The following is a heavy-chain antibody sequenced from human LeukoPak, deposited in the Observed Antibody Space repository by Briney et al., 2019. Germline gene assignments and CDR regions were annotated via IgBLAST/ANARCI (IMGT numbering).Heavy chain of an antibody. D-gene: IGHD3-10*01. CDR1: GYSFTSGYSFAVYW. V-gene: IGHV5-51*01. CDR2: VYPGDSDT. J-gene: IGHJ6*04. Sequence: GESLKISCKGSGYSFTSGYSFAVYWIGWVRQMPGKGLEWMGIVYPGDSDTRYSPSFQGQVTISVDTSISTAYLQWSSLKASDTAMYYCARTASPMVRGVIEGNYYYYYGMDVWGRGTTVTVSS. CDR3: ARTASPMVRGVIEGNYYYYYGMDV.